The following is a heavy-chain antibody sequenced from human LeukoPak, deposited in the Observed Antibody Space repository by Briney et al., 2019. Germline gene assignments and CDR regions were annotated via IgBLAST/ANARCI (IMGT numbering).Heavy chain of an antibody. J-gene: IGHJ4*02. V-gene: IGHV5-10-1*01. CDR2: IDPSDSYT. CDR1: GYSFTSYW. CDR3: ARFDTAMDYPVDY. Sequence: TRESLKISCKGSGYSFTSYWISWVRQMPGKGLEWMGRIDPSDSYTYYSPSFQGHVTISADKSISTAYLQWSSLKASDTAMYYCARFDTAMDYPVDYWGQGTLVTVSS. D-gene: IGHD5-18*01.